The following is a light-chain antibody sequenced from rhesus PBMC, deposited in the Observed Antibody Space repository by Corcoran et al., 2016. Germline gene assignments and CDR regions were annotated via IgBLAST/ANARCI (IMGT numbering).Light chain of an antibody. V-gene: IGLV2S7*01. CDR3: CSYTTSSTYI. CDR1: SSDVGLYNY. Sequence: QAAPTQPPSVSGSPGQSVTISCTGTSSDVGLYNYVSWYQQHPGKAPKLMIYGVTKRPSGVSDRFSGSKSGNTASLTISGLQAEDEADYYCCSYTTSSTYIFGEGTRLTVL. J-gene: IGLJ1*01. CDR2: GVT.